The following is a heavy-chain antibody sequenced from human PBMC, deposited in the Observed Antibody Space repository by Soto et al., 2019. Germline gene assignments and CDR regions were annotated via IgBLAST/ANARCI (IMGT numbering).Heavy chain of an antibody. CDR2: ISSSSSYI. Sequence: EVQLVESGGGLVKPGGSLRLSCAASGFTFSSNSMKWVRQAPGKGLEWVSLISSSSSYIYYADSVKGRFTISRDNAKNSLYLQMTSLRAEDTAVYYCARVGYSSGWLPDYWGQGTLVTVSS. CDR3: ARVGYSSGWLPDY. V-gene: IGHV3-21*01. J-gene: IGHJ4*02. D-gene: IGHD6-19*01. CDR1: GFTFSSNS.